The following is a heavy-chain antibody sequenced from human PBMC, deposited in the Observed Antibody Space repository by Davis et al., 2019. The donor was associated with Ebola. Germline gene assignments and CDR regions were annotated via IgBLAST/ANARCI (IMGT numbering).Heavy chain of an antibody. J-gene: IGHJ6*02. V-gene: IGHV4-59*01. CDR3: ERRDGSSGWYNYYGMDV. D-gene: IGHD6-19*01. CDR1: GGSISSYY. Sequence: SETLSLTCTVSGGSISSYYWSWIRQPPGKGLEWIGYIYYSGSTNYNPSLKSRVTISVDTSKNQFSLKLSSVTAADTAVYYCERRDGSSGWYNYYGMDVWGQGTTVTVSS. CDR2: IYYSGST.